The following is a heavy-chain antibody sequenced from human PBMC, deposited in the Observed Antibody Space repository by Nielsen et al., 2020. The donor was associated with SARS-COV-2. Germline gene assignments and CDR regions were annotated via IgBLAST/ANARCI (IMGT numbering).Heavy chain of an antibody. CDR1: GGSISSGGYS. Sequence: SETLSLTCAVPGGSISSGGYSWSWIRQPPGKGLEWIGYIYHSGSTYYNPSLKSRVTISVDRSKNQFSLKLSSVTAADTAVYYCASGDYGSGRHLPDYWGQGTLVTVSS. CDR2: IYHSGST. CDR3: ASGDYGSGRHLPDY. J-gene: IGHJ4*02. D-gene: IGHD3-10*01. V-gene: IGHV4-30-2*01.